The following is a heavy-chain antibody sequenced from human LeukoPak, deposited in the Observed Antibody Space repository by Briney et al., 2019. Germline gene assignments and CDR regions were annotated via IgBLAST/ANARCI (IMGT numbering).Heavy chain of an antibody. J-gene: IGHJ4*02. D-gene: IGHD3/OR15-3a*01. V-gene: IGHV3-7*01. CDR3: ARVGTGTPFDY. CDR2: IKQDGSEK. Sequence: GGSLRFSCAASGFTFSSYWMSWVRQAPGKGLEWVANIKQDGSEKYYVDSVKGRFTISRDNAKNLLYLQMNSLRAEDTAVYYCARVGTGTPFDYWGQGTLVTVSS. CDR1: GFTFSSYW.